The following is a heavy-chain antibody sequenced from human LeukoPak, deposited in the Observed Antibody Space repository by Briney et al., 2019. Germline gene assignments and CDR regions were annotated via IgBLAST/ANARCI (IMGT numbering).Heavy chain of an antibody. D-gene: IGHD6-19*01. Sequence: GESLRLSCAASGFSFSRYWMSWVRQAPGKGLERVSAISGSGGTTYYVDSVKGRFTISRDNSKNTLYLQMNSLRAEDTAVYYCTKGGEWLVASAYYYYYMDVWGKGTTVTISS. CDR3: TKGGEWLVASAYYYYYMDV. V-gene: IGHV3-23*01. J-gene: IGHJ6*03. CDR1: GFSFSRYW. CDR2: ISGSGGTT.